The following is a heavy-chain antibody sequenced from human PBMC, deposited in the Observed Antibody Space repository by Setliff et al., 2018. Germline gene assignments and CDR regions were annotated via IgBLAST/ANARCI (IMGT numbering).Heavy chain of an antibody. CDR3: RLAHCSSPSCEEALDY. J-gene: IGHJ4*02. D-gene: IGHD2-2*01. V-gene: IGHV4-34*01. CDR2: ISQSGST. CDR1: GGSFTTYF. Sequence: SETLSLTCAVYGGSFTTYFWSWIRQPPGKGLEWIGEISQSGSTNYNPSLKSRVTMSVDRSKNQFSLNLNSVTAADTAVYYFRLAHCSSPSCEEALDYWSQGTLVTVSS.